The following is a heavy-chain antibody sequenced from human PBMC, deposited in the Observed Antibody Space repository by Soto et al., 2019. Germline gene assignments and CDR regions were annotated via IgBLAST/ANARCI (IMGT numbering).Heavy chain of an antibody. V-gene: IGHV3-30*03. J-gene: IGHJ3*02. CDR3: AGPSITMIVDAFDI. CDR1: GFTFSSYG. D-gene: IGHD3-22*01. Sequence: PGGSLRLSCAASGFTFSSYGMHWVRQAPGKGLEWVAVISYDGSNKYYADSVKGRFTISRDNSKNTLYLQMNSLRAEDTAVYYCAGPSITMIVDAFDIWGQGTMVTVSS. CDR2: ISYDGSNK.